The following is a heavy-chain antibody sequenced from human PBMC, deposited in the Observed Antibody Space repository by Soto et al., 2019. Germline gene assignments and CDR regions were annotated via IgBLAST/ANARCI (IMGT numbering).Heavy chain of an antibody. Sequence: QVQLVESGGGVVQPGRSLRLSCAASGFTFSSYGMHWVRQAPGKGLEWVAVISYDGSNKYYADSVKGRFTISRDNSKNTLYLQMNSLIAEDTAVYYCANPSSGYYYDPADYWGQGTLVTVSS. CDR2: ISYDGSNK. D-gene: IGHD3-22*01. V-gene: IGHV3-30*18. CDR1: GFTFSSYG. CDR3: ANPSSGYYYDPADY. J-gene: IGHJ4*02.